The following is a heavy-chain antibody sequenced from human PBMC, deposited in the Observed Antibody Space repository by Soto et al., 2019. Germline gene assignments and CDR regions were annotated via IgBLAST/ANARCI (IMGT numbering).Heavy chain of an antibody. CDR1: GCTFTGYY. J-gene: IGHJ6*02. V-gene: IGHV1-2*02. CDR3: ARDPLLRFLEWLSRSDPYYYGMDV. Sequence: GASVKVSCKASGCTFTGYYMHWVRQAPGQGLEWMGWINPNSGGTNYAQKFQGRVTMTRDTSISTAYMELSRLRSDDTAVYYCARDPLLRFLEWLSRSDPYYYGMDVWGQGTTVTVSS. CDR2: INPNSGGT. D-gene: IGHD3-3*01.